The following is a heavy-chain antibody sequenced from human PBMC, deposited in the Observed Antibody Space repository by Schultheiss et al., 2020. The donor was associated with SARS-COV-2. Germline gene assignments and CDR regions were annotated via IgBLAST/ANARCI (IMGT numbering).Heavy chain of an antibody. CDR3: ALIAVAGPTAPNWFDP. CDR1: GFTFDDYA. CDR2: ISWNSGTI. D-gene: IGHD6-19*01. J-gene: IGHJ5*02. Sequence: GGSLRLSCAASGFTFDDYAMHWVRQTPGKGLEWVSSISWNSGTIGYADSVKGRFTISRDNAKNSLYLQINSLRAEDTAVYYCALIAVAGPTAPNWFDPWGQGTLVTVSS. V-gene: IGHV3-9*01.